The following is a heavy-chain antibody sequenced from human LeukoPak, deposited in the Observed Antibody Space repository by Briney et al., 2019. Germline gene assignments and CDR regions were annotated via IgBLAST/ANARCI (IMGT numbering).Heavy chain of an antibody. CDR3: ARDPLVALLEYYFDY. J-gene: IGHJ4*02. CDR1: GGSISSGGYY. V-gene: IGHV4-31*03. D-gene: IGHD3-3*01. Sequence: SETLSLTCTVSGGSISSGGYYWSWIRQHPGKGLEWIGYIYYSGSTYYNPSLKSRVTISVDTSKNQFSLKLSSVTAADTAVYYCARDPLVALLEYYFDYWGQGTLVTVSS. CDR2: IYYSGST.